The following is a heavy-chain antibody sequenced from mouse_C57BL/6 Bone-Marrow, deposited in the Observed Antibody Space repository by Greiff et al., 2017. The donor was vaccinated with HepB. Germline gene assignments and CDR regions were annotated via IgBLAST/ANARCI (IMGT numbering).Heavy chain of an antibody. CDR3: ARTAQASYFDY. V-gene: IGHV1-80*01. J-gene: IGHJ2*01. D-gene: IGHD3-2*02. Sequence: VQLQQSGAELVKPGASVKISCKASGYAFSSYWMNWVKQRPGKGLEWIGQIYPGDGDTNYNGKFKGKATLTADKSSSTAYMQLSSLTSEDSAVYFCARTAQASYFDYWGQGTTLTVSS. CDR1: GYAFSSYW. CDR2: IYPGDGDT.